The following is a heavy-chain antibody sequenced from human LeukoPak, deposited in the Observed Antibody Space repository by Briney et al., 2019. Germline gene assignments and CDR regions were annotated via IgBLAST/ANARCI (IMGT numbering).Heavy chain of an antibody. CDR3: VVSPNQDFFDY. Sequence: SETLSLTCTVFGDSVTGYYLNWVRQPPGKGLEWIGHIYKIGTTNYNPSLKSRVTMSVDTSKSQFSLNLNSLTAADTAVYYCVVSPNQDFFDYWGQGPLVTVSS. CDR1: GDSVTGYY. V-gene: IGHV4-4*09. CDR2: IYKIGTT. J-gene: IGHJ4*02.